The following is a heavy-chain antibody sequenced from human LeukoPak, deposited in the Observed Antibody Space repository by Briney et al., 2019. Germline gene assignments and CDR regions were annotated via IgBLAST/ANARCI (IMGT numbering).Heavy chain of an antibody. D-gene: IGHD5-18*01. CDR3: ARSDTAMVEGIDY. Sequence: SETLSLTCTVSGGSISSSSYYWGWIRQPPGKGLEWIGSIYYSGSSYYNPSLKSRVTISVDTSKNQFSLKLSSVTAADTAVYYCARSDTAMVEGIDYWGQGTLVTVSS. CDR2: IYYSGSS. J-gene: IGHJ4*02. V-gene: IGHV4-39*01. CDR1: GGSISSSSYY.